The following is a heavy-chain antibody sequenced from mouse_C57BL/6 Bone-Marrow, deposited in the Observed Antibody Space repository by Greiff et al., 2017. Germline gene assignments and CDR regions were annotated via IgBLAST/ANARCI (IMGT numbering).Heavy chain of an antibody. J-gene: IGHJ1*03. Sequence: VQLQQSGAELARPGASVKLSCKASGYNFTSYGISWVKQRTGQGLEWIGEISPRSGNTYYNEKFKGKATLTADKSSSTAYMELRSLTSEDSTVYYSARGIYYYGSSFYWYVDVWGTGTTVTVSS. CDR1: GYNFTSYG. CDR2: ISPRSGNT. V-gene: IGHV1-81*01. D-gene: IGHD1-1*01. CDR3: ARGIYYYGSSFYWYVDV.